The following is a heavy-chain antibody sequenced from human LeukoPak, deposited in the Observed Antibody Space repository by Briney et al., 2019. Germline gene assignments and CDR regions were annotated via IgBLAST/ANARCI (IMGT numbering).Heavy chain of an antibody. CDR1: GFPFSSYW. D-gene: IGHD6-13*01. CDR3: AQSLGSSNWIGNWFDP. J-gene: IGHJ5*02. V-gene: IGHV3-7*02. CDR2: IKEDGSEK. Sequence: GGSLRLSCAASGFPFSSYWMSWVRQTLGKGLEWVANIKEDGSEKYYVDSVKGRFTISRDNAKNSLYLQMNSLRAEDTAVYYCAQSLGSSNWIGNWFDPWGQGTLVTVSS.